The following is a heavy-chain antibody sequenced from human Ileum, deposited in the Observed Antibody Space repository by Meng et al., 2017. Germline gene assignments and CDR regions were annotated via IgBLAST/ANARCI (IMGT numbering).Heavy chain of an antibody. CDR3: ARAWSSSWSFLDF. V-gene: IGHV4-34*01. Sequence: QVQLLQCGAGLLKPSETLSLTCAVSGGSFSGYYWTWIRQSPGKGLEWIGEINRGGNTNYNPSLKSRITMSVDTSKNQFFLNLTSVTPADTAVYYCARAWSSSWSFLDFWGQGGLVTVSS. CDR2: INRGGNT. D-gene: IGHD6-13*01. CDR1: GGSFSGYY. J-gene: IGHJ4*02.